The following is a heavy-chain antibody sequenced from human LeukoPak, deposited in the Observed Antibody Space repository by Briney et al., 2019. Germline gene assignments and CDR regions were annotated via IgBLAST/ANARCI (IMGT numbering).Heavy chain of an antibody. D-gene: IGHD3-22*01. V-gene: IGHV3-21*01. Sequence: GGSLRLSCAASGFTFSIYSMHWVRQAPGKGLEWVSSISSTSSYIYYADSVKGRFTISRDNSKNSLYLQMHSLSAEDTAVYYCVCYYYDSSGYYFEYWGQGTLVTVAS. CDR3: VCYYYDSSGYYFEY. CDR2: ISSTSSYI. CDR1: GFTFSIYS. J-gene: IGHJ4*02.